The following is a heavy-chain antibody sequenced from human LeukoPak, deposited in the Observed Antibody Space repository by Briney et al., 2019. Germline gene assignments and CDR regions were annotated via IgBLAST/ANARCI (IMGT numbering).Heavy chain of an antibody. CDR1: GFTFSSYA. J-gene: IGHJ4*02. CDR2: ISYDGSNK. Sequence: GGSLRLSCAASGFTFSSYAMHWVRQAPGKGLEWVAVISYDGSNKYYADSVKGRFTISRDNSKNTLYLQMNSLRAEDTAVYYCAKGRITMVRGVKIGQYYFDYWGQGTLVTVSS. CDR3: AKGRITMVRGVKIGQYYFDY. V-gene: IGHV3-30*04. D-gene: IGHD3-10*01.